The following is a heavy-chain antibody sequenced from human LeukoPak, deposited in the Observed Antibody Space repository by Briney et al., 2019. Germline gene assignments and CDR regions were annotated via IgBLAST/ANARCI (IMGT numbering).Heavy chain of an antibody. CDR3: ARVCGGYDSGWFDP. D-gene: IGHD5-12*01. Sequence: SETLSLTCAVYGGSFSGYYWSWIRQPPGKGLEWIGEINHSGGTNYNPSLKSRVTISVDTSKNQLSLKLSSVTAADTAVYYCARVCGGYDSGWFDPWGQGTLVTVSS. CDR2: INHSGGT. CDR1: GGSFSGYY. J-gene: IGHJ5*02. V-gene: IGHV4-34*01.